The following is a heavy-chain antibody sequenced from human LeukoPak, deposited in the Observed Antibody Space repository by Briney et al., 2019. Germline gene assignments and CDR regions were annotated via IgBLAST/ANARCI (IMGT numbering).Heavy chain of an antibody. CDR2: SYYSGST. D-gene: IGHD3-3*01. CDR1: GGSISSYY. CDR3: ARVGGNYDFWT. Sequence: PSETLSLTCTVSGGSISSYYWSWIRQPPGKGLEWIGYSYYSGSTNYNPSLKSRVTISVDTSKSQFSLKLSSVAAADTAVYYCARVGGNYDFWTWGQGTMVTVSS. J-gene: IGHJ3*01. V-gene: IGHV4-59*01.